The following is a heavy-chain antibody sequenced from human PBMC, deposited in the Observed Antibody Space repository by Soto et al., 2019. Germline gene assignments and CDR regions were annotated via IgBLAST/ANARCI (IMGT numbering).Heavy chain of an antibody. CDR2: MSYDGTKE. CDR1: GCTLSTYG. J-gene: IGHJ5*02. Sequence: GGSLRLSCAASGCTLSTYGMHWVRQAPGKGLEWVAAMSYDGTKEYSADSVKGRFTFSRANSRNTLFLQLSSMRAEDTAVYYCAKEYLMTWIDTWGQGTLVTGSS. D-gene: IGHD2-2*02. CDR3: AKEYLMTWIDT. V-gene: IGHV3-30*18.